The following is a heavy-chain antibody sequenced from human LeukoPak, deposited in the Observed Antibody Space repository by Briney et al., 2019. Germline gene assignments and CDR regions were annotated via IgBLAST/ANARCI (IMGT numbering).Heavy chain of an antibody. V-gene: IGHV3-21*01. CDR1: GFTFSTYS. CDR2: ITSSSTYI. Sequence: GGSLRLSCAASGFTFSTYSMNWVRHARGKGLEWVSSITSSSTYIYYADSVKGRFAISRDNAKNSLYLQMNSLRAEDTAVYYCARESSIQSLDPWGQGTLVTVSS. CDR3: ARESSIQSLDP. D-gene: IGHD2-2*01. J-gene: IGHJ5*02.